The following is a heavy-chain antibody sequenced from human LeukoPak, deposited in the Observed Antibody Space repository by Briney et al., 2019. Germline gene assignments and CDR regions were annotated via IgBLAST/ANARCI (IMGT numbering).Heavy chain of an antibody. CDR2: ISISGSKT. Sequence: GSLRLSCXASXFXFSSHATTWVRQAPGKGLEWVSAISISGSKTYYADSVKGRFTISRDNSKNTLYLQMNSLRAEDTAVYYCANEIRPNDYWGQGTQVTVSS. D-gene: IGHD4-17*01. V-gene: IGHV3-23*01. J-gene: IGHJ4*02. CDR3: ANEIRPNDY. CDR1: XFXFSSHA.